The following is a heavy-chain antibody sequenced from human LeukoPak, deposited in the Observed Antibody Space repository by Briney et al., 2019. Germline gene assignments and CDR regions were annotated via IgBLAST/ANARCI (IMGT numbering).Heavy chain of an antibody. CDR2: ISGSDGST. D-gene: IGHD1-26*01. J-gene: IGHJ4*02. CDR1: GFTFSNYA. Sequence: AGGSLRLSCAASGFTFSNYAMNWVRQAPGRGLEWVSVISGSDGSTYYADSVKGRFTISRDNSRNTLYLQMNSLRAEDTAVYYCAKVGLSGSYFGYYFDYWGQGTLVIVSS. V-gene: IGHV3-23*01. CDR3: AKVGLSGSYFGYYFDY.